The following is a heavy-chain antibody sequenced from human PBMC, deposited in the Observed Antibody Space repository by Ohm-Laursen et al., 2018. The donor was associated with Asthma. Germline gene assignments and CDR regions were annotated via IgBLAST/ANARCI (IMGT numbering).Heavy chain of an antibody. CDR2: ISGSGGTT. CDR3: ARVSYDSNGYPGVDY. D-gene: IGHD3-22*01. V-gene: IGHV3-23*01. CDR1: GYTFSRYS. J-gene: IGHJ4*02. Sequence: GSLRLSCSASGYTFSRYSIHWVRQAPGKGLEWVSGISGSGGTTYNADSVKGRFTISRDNSKNTLYLQMNSLRAEDTAVYYCARVSYDSNGYPGVDYWGQGTLVTVSS.